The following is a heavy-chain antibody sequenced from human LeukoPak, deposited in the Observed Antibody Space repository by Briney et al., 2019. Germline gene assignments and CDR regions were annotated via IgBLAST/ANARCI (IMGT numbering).Heavy chain of an antibody. Sequence: SVKVSXKASGGTFSSYAISWVRQAPGQGLEWVGGIIPIFGTANYAQKFQGRVTITADESTSTAYMELSSLRSEDTAVYYCASPPLEYCSGGSCYSYFQHWGQGTLVTVSS. V-gene: IGHV1-69*13. CDR3: ASPPLEYCSGGSCYSYFQH. D-gene: IGHD2-15*01. CDR2: IIPIFGTA. CDR1: GGTFSSYA. J-gene: IGHJ1*01.